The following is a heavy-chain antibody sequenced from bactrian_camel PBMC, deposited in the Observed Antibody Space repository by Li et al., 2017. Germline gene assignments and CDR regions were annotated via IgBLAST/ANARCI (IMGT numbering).Heavy chain of an antibody. CDR1: GFTFSSYA. Sequence: VQLVESGGGLVQPGGSLRLSCAASGFTFSSYAMNWVRQAAGKGLEWVSTINPGGVSTYYTDSVKGRFTISRDNAKNTLYLQLNSLKTEDTAMYYCATSDGGSTYPYEYNYWGQGTQVTVS. D-gene: IGHD6*01. CDR3: ATSDGGSTYPYEYNY. J-gene: IGHJ4*01. CDR2: INPGGVST. V-gene: IGHV3S1*01.